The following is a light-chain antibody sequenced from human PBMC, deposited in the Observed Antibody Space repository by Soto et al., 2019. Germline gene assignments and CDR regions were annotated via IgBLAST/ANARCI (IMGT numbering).Light chain of an antibody. CDR2: GAS. CDR3: QQYGSSIT. V-gene: IGKV3-20*01. Sequence: EIVLTQSPGTLSLSPWERATLSCRASQSVSNNYLAWYQQKPGQAPRLLIYGASNRATGIPDRFSGSGSGTDFTLTISRLEPEDFAVYYCQQYGSSITFGQGTRLEIK. J-gene: IGKJ5*01. CDR1: QSVSNNY.